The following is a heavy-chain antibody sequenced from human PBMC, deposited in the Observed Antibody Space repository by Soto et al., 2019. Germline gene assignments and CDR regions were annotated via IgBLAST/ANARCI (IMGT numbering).Heavy chain of an antibody. CDR2: IWYDGSNK. D-gene: IGHD6-13*01. Sequence: PGGSLRLSCAASGFTFSTYGMHWVRQAPGKGLEWVAVIWYDGSNKYYADSVKGRFTASRDNSKNTLFLQMNSLRAEDTAMYYCARDQQQLAFDYWGQGTLVTVSS. CDR1: GFTFSTYG. V-gene: IGHV3-33*01. CDR3: ARDQQQLAFDY. J-gene: IGHJ4*02.